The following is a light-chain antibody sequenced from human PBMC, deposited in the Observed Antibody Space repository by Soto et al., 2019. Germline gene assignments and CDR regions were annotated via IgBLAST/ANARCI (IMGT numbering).Light chain of an antibody. CDR3: QQTYSFPIT. CDR1: QGISRW. CDR2: AAS. J-gene: IGKJ5*01. V-gene: IGKV1D-12*01. Sequence: DIQMTQSPSSLSASVGDRVTITCRASQGISRWLAWYQQKPGEAPKFLIYAASSFQSGVPSRFSVSGAGTDFSLTISSLQPEDFATYYCQQTYSFPITFGQGTRLEIK.